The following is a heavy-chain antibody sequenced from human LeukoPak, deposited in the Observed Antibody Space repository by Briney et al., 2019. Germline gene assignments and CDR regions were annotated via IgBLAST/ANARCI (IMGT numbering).Heavy chain of an antibody. V-gene: IGHV4-61*01. CDR2: IFYSGST. CDR3: ARDLSTSWYFRGFDI. J-gene: IGHJ3*02. Sequence: SETLSLTCTVSGGSASSGNYYWSWIRQPPGKGLEWIGHIFYSGSTNYNPSLKSRVTISVDTSKNQFSLRLISVTAADTAVYYCARDLSTSWYFRGFDIWGQGTMVTVSS. CDR1: GGSASSGNYY. D-gene: IGHD6-13*01.